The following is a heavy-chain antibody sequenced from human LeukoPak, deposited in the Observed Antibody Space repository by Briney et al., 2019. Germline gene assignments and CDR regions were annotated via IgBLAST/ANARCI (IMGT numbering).Heavy chain of an antibody. D-gene: IGHD2-15*01. CDR2: INHSGST. Sequence: SETLSLTCAVYGGSFGGYYWSWIRQPPGKGLEWIGEINHSGSTNYNPSLKSRVTISVDTSKNQFSLKLSSVTAADTAVYYCARALVVVVAATRLNWLDPWGQGTLVTVSS. CDR1: GGSFGGYY. J-gene: IGHJ5*02. V-gene: IGHV4-34*01. CDR3: ARALVVVVAATRLNWLDP.